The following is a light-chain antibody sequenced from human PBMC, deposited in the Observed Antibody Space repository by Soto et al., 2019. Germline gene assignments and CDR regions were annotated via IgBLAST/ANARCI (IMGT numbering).Light chain of an antibody. J-gene: IGKJ1*01. CDR1: QGISTY. CDR3: NKYYSYKCK. V-gene: IGKV1-8*01. Sequence: IRMTQSPPSLSASTGDRVTITCLASQGISTYLAWYQQKSGKAPKLLIYAASTLQSGVPSMFSGSGSGKDFPITISYPQSEDFATSSCNKYYSYKCKFGQGNKVDIK. CDR2: AAS.